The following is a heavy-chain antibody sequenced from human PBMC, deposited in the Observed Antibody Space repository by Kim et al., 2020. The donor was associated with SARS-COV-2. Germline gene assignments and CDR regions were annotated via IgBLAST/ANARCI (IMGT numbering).Heavy chain of an antibody. CDR1: GFTFSNYD. Sequence: GGSLRLSCAASGFTFSNYDMTWVRQAPGKGLEWVSDISGIGPTTYYADSVKGRFTISRDNSKNTLYLQLNSLRAEDTAVYYCAIVASKLRFLNFEYWGQGTLVTVSP. D-gene: IGHD3-3*01. CDR2: ISGIGPTT. J-gene: IGHJ4*02. V-gene: IGHV3-23*01. CDR3: AIVASKLRFLNFEY.